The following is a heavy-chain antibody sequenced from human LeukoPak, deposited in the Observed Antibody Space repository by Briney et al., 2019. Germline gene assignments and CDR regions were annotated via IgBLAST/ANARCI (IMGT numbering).Heavy chain of an antibody. CDR3: ARQYSSGWCYDY. V-gene: IGHV3-7*03. J-gene: IGHJ4*02. CDR1: GLTLSNYW. D-gene: IGHD6-19*01. CDR2: IKQDGSEK. Sequence: HPGGSLRLSCAASGLTLSNYWTTWVRRPQGRGLEWVANIKQDGSEKNYVDSAKGRFTISRDNAKNSLYLQMNSLRAEDTAVYYCARQYSSGWCYDYWGQGTLVTVSS.